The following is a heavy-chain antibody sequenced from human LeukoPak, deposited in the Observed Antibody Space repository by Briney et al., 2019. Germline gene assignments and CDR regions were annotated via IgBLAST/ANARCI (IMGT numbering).Heavy chain of an antibody. D-gene: IGHD6-19*01. CDR2: ISYDGSNK. Sequence: PGGSLRLSCAASGFTFSSYGMHWVRQAPGKGLEWVAVISYDGSNKYYADSVKGRFTISRDNSKDTLYLQMNSLRAEDTAVYYCARVSGIAVAGSIDYWGQGTLVTVSS. CDR3: ARVSGIAVAGSIDY. J-gene: IGHJ4*02. V-gene: IGHV3-30*19. CDR1: GFTFSSYG.